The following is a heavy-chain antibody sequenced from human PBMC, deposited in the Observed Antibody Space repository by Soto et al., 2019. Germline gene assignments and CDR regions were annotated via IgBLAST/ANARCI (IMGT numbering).Heavy chain of an antibody. V-gene: IGHV3-30*18. CDR1: GFTFSYG. Sequence: VQLLESGGGLIQPGGSLRLSCAASGFTFSYGIHWLRQAPGKGLEGVAYISYDSSNKYYGDSVKGRCTISRDNSKNTQFLQMNSLRAEDTAVYYCAKLVIGYCSGNTCDDYWGQGTLVAVSS. CDR2: ISYDSSNK. J-gene: IGHJ4*02. CDR3: AKLVIGYCSGNTCDDY. D-gene: IGHD2-15*01.